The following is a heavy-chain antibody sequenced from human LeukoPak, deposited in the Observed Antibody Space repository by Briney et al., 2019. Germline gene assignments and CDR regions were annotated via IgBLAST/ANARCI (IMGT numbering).Heavy chain of an antibody. CDR3: AKDRAVACLLGADVS. D-gene: IGHD6-19*01. V-gene: IGHV3-23*01. Sequence: PGGSLRLSCAASGFTFSSYAMSWVRQAPGKGLEWVSAISGSGGNTYYADSVKGRFTISRDNSKNTLYLQMNSLRAEDTAVYYCAKDRAVACLLGADVSWGQGTLVTVSS. CDR1: GFTFSSYA. CDR2: ISGSGGNT. J-gene: IGHJ5*02.